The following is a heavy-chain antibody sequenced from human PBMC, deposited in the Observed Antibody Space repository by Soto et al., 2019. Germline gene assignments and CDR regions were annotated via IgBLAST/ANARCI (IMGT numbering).Heavy chain of an antibody. J-gene: IGHJ6*02. CDR3: ARGRVTTVTTHYYYGMDV. Sequence: ASVKVSCKASGYTFTSCGISCVRQAPGQGLEWMGWISAYNGNTNYAQKLQGRVTMTTDTSTSTAYMELRSLRSDDTAVYYCARGRVTTVTTHYYYGMDVWGQGTTVTVSS. D-gene: IGHD4-17*01. V-gene: IGHV1-18*04. CDR1: GYTFTSCG. CDR2: ISAYNGNT.